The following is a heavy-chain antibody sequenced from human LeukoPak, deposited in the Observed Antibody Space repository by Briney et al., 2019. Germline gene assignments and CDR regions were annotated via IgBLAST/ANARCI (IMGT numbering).Heavy chain of an antibody. CDR2: IYYSGST. CDR3: ARALGYDFWSGYYTRNDAFDI. Sequence: PSETLSLTCTVSGGSISSYYWSWIRQPPGKGLEWIGHIYYSGSTNYNPSLKSRVTISVDTSKNQFSLKLSSVTAADTAVYYCARALGYDFWSGYYTRNDAFDIWGQGTMVTVSS. V-gene: IGHV4-59*01. J-gene: IGHJ3*02. D-gene: IGHD3-3*01. CDR1: GGSISSYY.